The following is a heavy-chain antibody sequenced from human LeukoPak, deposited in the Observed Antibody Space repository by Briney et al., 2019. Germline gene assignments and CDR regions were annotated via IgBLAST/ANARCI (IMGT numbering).Heavy chain of an antibody. Sequence: GGSLSLSYTASGFTFSGHWMSWVRQAPGKGLEWVASIRQDGSEKHYVDSVEGRFIISRDNAKNSPHLQMNSLRAEDTAVYYCAKGSSRPPNAFDIWGQGTLVTVSS. J-gene: IGHJ3*02. CDR3: AKGSSRPPNAFDI. V-gene: IGHV3-7*01. CDR1: GFTFSGHW. D-gene: IGHD6-6*01. CDR2: IRQDGSEK.